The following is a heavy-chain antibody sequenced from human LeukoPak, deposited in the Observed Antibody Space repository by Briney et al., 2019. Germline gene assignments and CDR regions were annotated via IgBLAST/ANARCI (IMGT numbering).Heavy chain of an antibody. Sequence: ASVKVSCKASGYTFSAYYMYWVREAPGQGLEWVGWINPYTGDTKYAQNFQGRVTMTRDTSISTVYMEVSRLTSGDTAVYYCARTCGGDCYILDSWGQGTLVTVSS. D-gene: IGHD2-21*02. J-gene: IGHJ4*02. CDR2: INPYTGDT. CDR1: GYTFSAYY. V-gene: IGHV1-2*02. CDR3: ARTCGGDCYILDS.